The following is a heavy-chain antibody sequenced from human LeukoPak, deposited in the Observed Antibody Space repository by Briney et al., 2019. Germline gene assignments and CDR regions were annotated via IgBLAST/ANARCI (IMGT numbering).Heavy chain of an antibody. D-gene: IGHD5-12*01. V-gene: IGHV3-7*01. J-gene: IGHJ4*02. CDR1: GFNFRDYY. CDR3: ARGGYSFDY. Sequence: GGSLRLSCTVSGFNFRDYYMSWVRQAPGKGLEWVARLHADGNEKYFVHSVKGRFTVSRDNAKNSLYLQMNSLRVEDTAVYYCARGGYSFDYLGQGTLVTVSS. CDR2: LHADGNEK.